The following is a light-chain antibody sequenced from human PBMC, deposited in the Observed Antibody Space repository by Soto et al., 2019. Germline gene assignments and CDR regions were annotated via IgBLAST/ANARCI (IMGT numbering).Light chain of an antibody. CDR2: EGS. CDR1: SSDFGSYNL. J-gene: IGLJ1*01. CDR3: CSYAGSSCYV. V-gene: IGLV2-23*01. Sequence: QPVLTQPASVSGSPGQSITISCTGTSSDFGSYNLVPWYQQHPGKAPKLMIYEGSKRPSGVSNRFSGSKSGNTASLTISGLQVEDEADYYGCSYAGSSCYVFGTGTKVTV.